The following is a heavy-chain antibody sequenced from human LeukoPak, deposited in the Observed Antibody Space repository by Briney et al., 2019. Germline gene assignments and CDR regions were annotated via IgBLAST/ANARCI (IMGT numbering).Heavy chain of an antibody. CDR2: IYHSGST. J-gene: IGHJ4*02. CDR3: ARGPSRYYYGSGSKYYFDY. CDR1: GGSISSSNW. D-gene: IGHD3-10*01. Sequence: SETLSLTCAVSGGSISSSNWWSWVRQPPGKGLEWIGEIYHSGSTNYNPSLKSRVTISVDTSKNQFSLKLSSVTAADTAVYYCARGPSRYYYGSGSKYYFDYWGQGTLVTVSS. V-gene: IGHV4-4*02.